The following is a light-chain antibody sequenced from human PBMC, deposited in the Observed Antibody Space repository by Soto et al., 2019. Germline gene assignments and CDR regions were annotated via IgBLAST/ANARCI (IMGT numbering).Light chain of an antibody. Sequence: EVVLTQSPATLSLSPGERATLSCRASENVRTFVDWYQQKPGQAPRLLIHGASNRATGIPARFSGSGSGTDFTTTISNLEPADFAVYYCQQHSHWPPWTFGQGTRVEI. CDR2: GAS. CDR1: ENVRTF. J-gene: IGKJ1*01. CDR3: QQHSHWPPWT. V-gene: IGKV3-11*01.